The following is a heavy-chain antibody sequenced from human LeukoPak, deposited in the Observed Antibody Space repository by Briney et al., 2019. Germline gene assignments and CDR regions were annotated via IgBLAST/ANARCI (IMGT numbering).Heavy chain of an antibody. D-gene: IGHD3-9*01. V-gene: IGHV1-69*13. CDR1: GGTFSSYA. CDR2: IIPIFGTA. CDR3: ARGGYFDWFPTPYYYYGMDV. J-gene: IGHJ6*02. Sequence: GASVKVSCKASGGTFSSYAISWVRQAPGQGLEWMGGIIPIFGTANYAQKFQGRVTITADESTSTAYMELSSLRSEDTAVYYCARGGYFDWFPTPYYYYGMDVWGQGTTVTVSS.